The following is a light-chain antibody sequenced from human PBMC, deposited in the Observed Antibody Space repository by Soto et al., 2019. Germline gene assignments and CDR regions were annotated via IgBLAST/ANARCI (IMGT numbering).Light chain of an antibody. V-gene: IGLV2-14*01. CDR2: DVS. Sequence: QSVLTQPASVSGSPGQSITISCTGTRSDVGAYSYVSWYQQHPGKAPKLIIYDVSDRPSGVSNRCSGSKSGNTASLTISWLQAEDEADYYCSSYTSSTTYVFGTGTKVTVL. J-gene: IGLJ1*01. CDR1: RSDVGAYSY. CDR3: SSYTSSTTYV.